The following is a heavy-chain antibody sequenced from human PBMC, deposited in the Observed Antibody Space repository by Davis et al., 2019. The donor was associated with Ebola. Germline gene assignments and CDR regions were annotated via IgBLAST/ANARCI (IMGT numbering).Heavy chain of an antibody. CDR3: ARGIDI. V-gene: IGHV4-4*02. J-gene: IGHJ3*02. CDR1: GDSVSSTNW. Sequence: PSETLSLPCAVSGDSVSSTNWWTWVRQPPGKGLEWIGEIYHTGSTNYRPSLKSRVTISLDKSKNQFSLKLTSVTAADTAVYYCARGIDIWGQGTMVTVSS. CDR2: IYHTGST.